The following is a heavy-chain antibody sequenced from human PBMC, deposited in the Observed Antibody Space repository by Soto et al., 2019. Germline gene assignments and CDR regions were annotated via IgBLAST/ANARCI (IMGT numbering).Heavy chain of an antibody. CDR3: ARTAGTRGDAFDI. CDR1: GFTFSSYW. V-gene: IGHV3-7*05. D-gene: IGHD1-7*01. CDR2: IKQDGSEN. J-gene: IGHJ3*02. Sequence: EVQLVESGGGLVQPGGSLRLSCAASGFTFSSYWMSWVRQAPGKGLEWVANIKQDGSENYYVDSVKGRFTISRDNAKNSLYLQMNSLRAEDTAVYYCARTAGTRGDAFDIWGQGTMVTVSS.